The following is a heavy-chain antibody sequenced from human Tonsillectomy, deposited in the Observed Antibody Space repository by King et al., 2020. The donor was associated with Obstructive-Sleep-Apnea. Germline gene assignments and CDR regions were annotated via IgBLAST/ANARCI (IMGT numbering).Heavy chain of an antibody. CDR3: ARDKEHKGYFYYGMDV. CDR1: GFTFSTYA. CDR2: ISYDGSDK. V-gene: IGHV3-30*04. J-gene: IGHJ6*01. Sequence: VQLVESGGGGVQPGRSLRLSCAASGFTFSTYAIHWVRQAPGKGLEWVAVISYDGSDKYYADSAKGRFPIYRDNSKSTLYLQMNTLRGDDTAVYYCARDKEHKGYFYYGMDVWGQGTTVTVSS. D-gene: IGHD2-21*01.